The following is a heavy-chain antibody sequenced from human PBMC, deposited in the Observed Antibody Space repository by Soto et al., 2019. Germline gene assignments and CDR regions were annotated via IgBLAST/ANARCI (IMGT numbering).Heavy chain of an antibody. J-gene: IGHJ6*02. CDR3: AREADYDFV. D-gene: IGHD3-3*01. Sequence: QVQLVQSGAEGKKPGSSVKVSCKASGGTFSSYAISLARQSPGHGLEWMGGIIPIFGTANYVQKFKGRVTITADESTSTDYMELSRLRSVDMAVYYCAREADYDFVWGQGTTVTVSS. CDR2: IIPIFGTA. CDR1: GGTFSSYA. V-gene: IGHV1-69*01.